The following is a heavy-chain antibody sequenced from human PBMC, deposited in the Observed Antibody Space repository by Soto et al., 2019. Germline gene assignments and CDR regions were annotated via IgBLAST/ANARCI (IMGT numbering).Heavy chain of an antibody. D-gene: IGHD6-6*01. CDR2: ISRSSSTI. CDR1: GFTFSSYS. CDR3: ARVAYSSSSTGSWFDP. J-gene: IGHJ5*02. V-gene: IGHV3-48*02. Sequence: VGPLRLSFAACGFTFSSYSMNWFRQAPGKGLEWCSYISRSSSTIYYADSVKGRFTISRDNAKNSLYLQMNSLRDEDTAVYYFARVAYSSSSTGSWFDPWGQGTLVTVSS.